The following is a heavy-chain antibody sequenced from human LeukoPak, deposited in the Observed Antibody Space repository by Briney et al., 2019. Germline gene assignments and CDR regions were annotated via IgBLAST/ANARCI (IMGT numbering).Heavy chain of an antibody. Sequence: GGSLRLSCAASGFTFSSYAMTWVRQAPGKGLECVSLIIGGGGSTHCADSVKGRLTISRDNSKNTLYLQMNSLRAEDTAVYYCAKLFGSDYMDVWGKGTTVTVSS. V-gene: IGHV3-23*01. CDR2: IIGGGGST. J-gene: IGHJ6*03. CDR3: AKLFGSDYMDV. D-gene: IGHD3-10*01. CDR1: GFTFSSYA.